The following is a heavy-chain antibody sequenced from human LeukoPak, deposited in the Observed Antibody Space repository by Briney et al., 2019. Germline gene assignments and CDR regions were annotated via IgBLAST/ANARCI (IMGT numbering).Heavy chain of an antibody. V-gene: IGHV3-23*01. Sequence: GGSLRLSCAASGFTLRNFAMSWVRQAPGKGLEWVSGISGGGTSIYNADSVKGRLPISRENPENTVYLQRNSLRAEDTAVYYGACQAGYSGGPFDYWGQGTLGTVSS. CDR3: ACQAGYSGGPFDY. CDR2: ISGGGTSI. CDR1: GFTLRNFA. J-gene: IGHJ4*02. D-gene: IGHD6-19*01.